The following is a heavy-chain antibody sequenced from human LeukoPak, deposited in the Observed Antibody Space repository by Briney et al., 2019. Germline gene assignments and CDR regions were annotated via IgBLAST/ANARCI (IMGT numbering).Heavy chain of an antibody. CDR3: AKGFNYGSGRYEYYQH. J-gene: IGHJ1*01. CDR1: GFTFSNYV. D-gene: IGHD3-10*01. CDR2: ISASGDST. Sequence: GGSLRLSCAASGFTFSNYVMSWVRQAPGKGLEWVSAISASGDSTYYADSVKGQFTISRDNSKNTLFLQMNTLRTTAVYYCAKGFNYGSGRYEYYQHWGQGTLVTVSS. V-gene: IGHV3-23*01.